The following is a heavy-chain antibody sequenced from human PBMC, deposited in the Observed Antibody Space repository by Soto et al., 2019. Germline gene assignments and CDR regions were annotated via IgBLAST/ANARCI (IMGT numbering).Heavy chain of an antibody. V-gene: IGHV1-3*05. J-gene: IGHJ6*02. CDR3: ASAYCGGDCSNYYYGMDV. Sequence: QVQLVQSGAEEKKPEASVKVSCKASGYTFTSYAMHWVRQAPGQRLEWMGWINAGNGNTKYSQKFQGRVTITRDTSASTAYMELSSLRSEDTAVYYCASAYCGGDCSNYYYGMDVWGQGTTVTVSS. CDR2: INAGNGNT. D-gene: IGHD2-21*02. CDR1: GYTFTSYA.